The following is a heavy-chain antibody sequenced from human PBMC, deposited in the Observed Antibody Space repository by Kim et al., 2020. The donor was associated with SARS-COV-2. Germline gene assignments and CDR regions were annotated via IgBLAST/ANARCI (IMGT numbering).Heavy chain of an antibody. J-gene: IGHJ4*02. CDR3: ARGALG. CDR2: DGNNR. D-gene: IGHD3-16*01. V-gene: IGHV3-7*01. Sequence: DGNNRYYVDSVKGRLPISRDNAENSLHLQMNSLRVEDTALYYCARGALGWGQGTLVTVSS.